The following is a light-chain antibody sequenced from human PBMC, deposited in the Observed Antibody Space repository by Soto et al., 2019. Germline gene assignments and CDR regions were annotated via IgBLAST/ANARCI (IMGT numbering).Light chain of an antibody. J-gene: IGKJ3*01. CDR2: GAT. CDR3: QNCKSAVFT. V-gene: IGKV1-27*01. Sequence: DIQMTQSPSALSASVGDRVTITCRASLDINNYLAWYQQRPGKVPKLLIYGATTLQPGVPSRFSGSGSGTDFTLTIRSLQPEDVATYYCQNCKSAVFTFGPGTKVDIK. CDR1: LDINNY.